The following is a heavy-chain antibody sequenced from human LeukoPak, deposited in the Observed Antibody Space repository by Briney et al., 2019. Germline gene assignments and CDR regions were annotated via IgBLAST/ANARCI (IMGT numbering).Heavy chain of an antibody. J-gene: IGHJ3*02. V-gene: IGHV4-59*01. Sequence: PSETPSLTCTVSGGSISSCYWSWIRQPPGKGLEWIGYIYYSGSTNYNPSLKSRVTISVDTSKNQFSLKLSSVTAADTAVYYCARVESQYYYDSSGYLDIWGQGTMVTVSS. CDR3: ARVESQYYYDSSGYLDI. CDR2: IYYSGST. CDR1: GGSISSCY. D-gene: IGHD3-22*01.